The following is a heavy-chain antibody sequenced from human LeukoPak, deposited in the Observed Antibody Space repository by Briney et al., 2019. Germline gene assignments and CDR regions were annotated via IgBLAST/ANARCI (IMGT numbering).Heavy chain of an antibody. CDR2: ISRGGDTI. J-gene: IGHJ4*02. Sequence: GGSLRLSCAASGFTFSSYSMNWVRQAPGKGLEWVSYISRGGDTIYYADSVKGRFTISRDNAQNSLYLQMNSLRDEDTAVYYCARVFGSDGHFDYWGQGTLVTVSS. D-gene: IGHD3-10*02. CDR3: ARVFGSDGHFDY. V-gene: IGHV3-48*02. CDR1: GFTFSSYS.